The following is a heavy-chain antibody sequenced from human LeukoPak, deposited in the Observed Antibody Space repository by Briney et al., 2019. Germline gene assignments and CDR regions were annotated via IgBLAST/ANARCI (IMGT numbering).Heavy chain of an antibody. CDR2: IIPIFGTA. CDR3: ARGYSSGWPPDRQMNWFDP. CDR1: GGTFSSYA. V-gene: IGHV1-69*05. Sequence: SVKVFCKASGGTFSSYAISWVRQAPGQGLEWMGRIIPIFGTANYAQKFQGRVTITTDESTSTAYMELSSLRSEDTAVYYCARGYSSGWPPDRQMNWFDPWGQGTLVTVSS. D-gene: IGHD6-19*01. J-gene: IGHJ5*02.